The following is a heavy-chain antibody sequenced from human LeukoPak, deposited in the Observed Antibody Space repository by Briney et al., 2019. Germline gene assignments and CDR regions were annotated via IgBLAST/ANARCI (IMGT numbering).Heavy chain of an antibody. Sequence: SGGSLRLSCAASGFTFSSYWIHWVRQAPGKGLVWVSRINGDGSSTNYVDSAKGRFTISRDNAKNMLYLQMNSLRAEDTAVYYCARGILYKYGMDVWGQGTTVTVSS. J-gene: IGHJ6*02. CDR2: INGDGSST. D-gene: IGHD2-8*01. V-gene: IGHV3-74*01. CDR1: GFTFSSYW. CDR3: ARGILYKYGMDV.